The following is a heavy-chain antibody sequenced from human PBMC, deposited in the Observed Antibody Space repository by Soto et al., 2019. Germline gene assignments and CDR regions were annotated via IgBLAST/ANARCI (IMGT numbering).Heavy chain of an antibody. D-gene: IGHD6-19*01. J-gene: IGHJ6*03. V-gene: IGHV1-18*01. CDR3: ARDRGVAPPVAGNTHYYYYVDV. CDR1: GYSFTNYG. Sequence: QDQLVQSGGEVKKPGASVKVSCKASGYSFTNYGITWVRQAPGQGFEWMGWISAYNGDTNYAQKLQGRVTMTTDASTRTAYLELRSLRSDDTAVYYCARDRGVAPPVAGNTHYYYYVDVWGKGTTVTVSS. CDR2: ISAYNGDT.